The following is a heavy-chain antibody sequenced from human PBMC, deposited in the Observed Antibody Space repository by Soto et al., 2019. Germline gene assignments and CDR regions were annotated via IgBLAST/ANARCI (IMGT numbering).Heavy chain of an antibody. J-gene: IGHJ4*02. Sequence: ASVKVSCKASGYTFTNYAIHWVRQAPGQRLEWMGWINAGNGKTKYSQNFQGRVTITRDTSASIVYMEVNRLSSEDTALYYCAGAKGVPPTPNYYLASWGQATLVTVSS. CDR1: GYTFTNYA. V-gene: IGHV1-3*01. D-gene: IGHD3-10*01. CDR2: INAGNGKT. CDR3: AGAKGVPPTPNYYLAS.